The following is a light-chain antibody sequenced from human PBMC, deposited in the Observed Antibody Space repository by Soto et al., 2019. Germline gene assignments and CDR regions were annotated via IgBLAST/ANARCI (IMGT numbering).Light chain of an antibody. J-gene: IGKJ1*01. V-gene: IGKV1-9*01. CDR2: AAS. Sequence: DNQLTNSPSFLSASVGDRVTMTCLSSQGISNYLAWYQQKPGKAPKLLIYAASTLQSGVPSRFSGSGSGTEFALAISSLQPEDFAAYYCQQLITYPQTFGQGTKVDI. CDR1: QGISNY. CDR3: QQLITYPQT.